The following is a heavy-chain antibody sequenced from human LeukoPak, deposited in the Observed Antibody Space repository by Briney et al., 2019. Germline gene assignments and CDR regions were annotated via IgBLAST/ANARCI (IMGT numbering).Heavy chain of an antibody. D-gene: IGHD3-10*01. CDR3: ARDPYYGSGSYDY. J-gene: IGHJ4*02. CDR2: INWNSDSI. V-gene: IGHV3-9*01. CDR1: GFTFDDYA. Sequence: PGRSLRLSCAVSGFTFDDYAMHWVRQAPAKGLEWVSGINWNSDSIGYADSVKGRFTTSRDNAKNSLYLQMNSLRAEDTAVYYCARDPYYGSGSYDYWGQGTLVTVSS.